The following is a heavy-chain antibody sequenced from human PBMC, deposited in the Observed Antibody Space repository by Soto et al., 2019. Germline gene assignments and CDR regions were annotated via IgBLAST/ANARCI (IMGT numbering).Heavy chain of an antibody. V-gene: IGHV1-69*01. CDR3: ARGWGDDSNDYYYAY. Sequence: QVQLVQSGAEVRKPGSSVKVSCTASGGTFSRHAISWVRQAPGQGLEWMGGIIPIFGTANHAQKFQGRVTIIADESTSTVYMELSSLRSEDTAMYYWARGWGDDSNDYYYAYWGQGTLVIVSS. CDR2: IIPIFGTA. J-gene: IGHJ4*02. D-gene: IGHD3-22*01. CDR1: GGTFSRHA.